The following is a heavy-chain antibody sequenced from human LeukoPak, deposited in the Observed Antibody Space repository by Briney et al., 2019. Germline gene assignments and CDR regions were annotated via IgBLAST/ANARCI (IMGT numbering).Heavy chain of an antibody. J-gene: IGHJ4*02. D-gene: IGHD2-8*01. CDR3: ARDLGLKKPDY. CDR2: INPNSGGT. CDR1: GYTFTSYG. Sequence: ASVKVSCKASGYTFTSYGISWVRQAPGQGLEWMGWINPNSGGTNYAQKFQGRVTMTRDTSISTAYMELSRLRSDDTAVYYCARDLGLKKPDYWGQGTLVTVSS. V-gene: IGHV1-2*02.